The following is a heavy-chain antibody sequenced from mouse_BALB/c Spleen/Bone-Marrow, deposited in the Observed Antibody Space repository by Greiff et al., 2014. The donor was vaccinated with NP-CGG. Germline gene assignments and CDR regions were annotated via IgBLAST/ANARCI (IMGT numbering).Heavy chain of an antibody. Sequence: EVKLMESGGSLVQPGGSLKLSCAASGFDFSGYWMTWVRQAPGKGLEWIGEINPDSRTINYKPSLKEKFIMSRDNAKNTLYLQMGKVRSEDTALYYCARNGYYGWMTYWGQGTRVTVSA. CDR3: ARNGYYGWMTY. CDR1: GFDFSGYW. J-gene: IGHJ3*01. CDR2: INPDSRTI. V-gene: IGHV4-1*02. D-gene: IGHD1-2*01.